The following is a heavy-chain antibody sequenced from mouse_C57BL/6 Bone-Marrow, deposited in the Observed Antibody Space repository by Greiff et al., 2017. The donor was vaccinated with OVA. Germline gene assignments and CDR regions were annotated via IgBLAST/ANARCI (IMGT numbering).Heavy chain of an antibody. J-gene: IGHJ4*01. Sequence: VKLQESGPELVKPGASVQISCKASGYAFSSSWMNWVKQRPGKGLEWIGRIYPGDGDTNYNGKFKGKATLTADKSSSTAYMQLSSLTSEDSAVYFCARPTVVAPNAMDYWGQGTSVTVSS. CDR2: IYPGDGDT. V-gene: IGHV1-82*01. CDR1: GYAFSSSW. CDR3: ARPTVVAPNAMDY. D-gene: IGHD1-1*01.